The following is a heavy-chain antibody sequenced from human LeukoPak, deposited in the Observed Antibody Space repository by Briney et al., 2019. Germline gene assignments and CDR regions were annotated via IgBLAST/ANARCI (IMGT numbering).Heavy chain of an antibody. Sequence: GGSLRLSCEASGFSFTNTWMSWVRQAPGKGLEWVGRIRSKANSYATAYAVSVKGRFTISRDDSRNTAYLQMDSLKTEDTAVYYCTRQFDSSGYYPDYWGQGTLVTVSS. D-gene: IGHD3-22*01. CDR1: GFSFTNTW. CDR2: IRSKANSYAT. V-gene: IGHV3-73*01. J-gene: IGHJ4*02. CDR3: TRQFDSSGYYPDY.